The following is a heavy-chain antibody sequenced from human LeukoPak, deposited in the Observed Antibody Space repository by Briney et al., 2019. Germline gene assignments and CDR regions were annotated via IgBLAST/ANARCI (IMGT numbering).Heavy chain of an antibody. CDR1: GFTFRSYW. Sequence: PGGSLRLSCAASGFTFRSYWMHWVRQAPGKGLVWVSRINSDGSITSDADSVKGRFTISRDNAKNSLCLQMNSLRAEDTAIYYCVRSGGYWGQGILVTVSS. CDR3: VRSGGY. V-gene: IGHV3-74*01. J-gene: IGHJ4*02. CDR2: INSDGSIT. D-gene: IGHD1-26*01.